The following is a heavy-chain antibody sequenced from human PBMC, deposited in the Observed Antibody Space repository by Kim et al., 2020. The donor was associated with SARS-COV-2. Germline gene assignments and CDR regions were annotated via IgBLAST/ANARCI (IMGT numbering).Heavy chain of an antibody. J-gene: IGHJ3*02. V-gene: IGHV4-39*07. CDR3: ARDLRKQLMQGDAFDI. D-gene: IGHD1-1*01. CDR2: MFYSGST. Sequence: SETLSLTCTVSGGAMSSTSSYWGWTRQPPGKGLEWIGSMFYSGSTYYNPSLKSRVSMSIDTSKNQFSLNLASVTAADTALYFCARDLRKQLMQGDAFDI. CDR1: GGAMSSTSSY.